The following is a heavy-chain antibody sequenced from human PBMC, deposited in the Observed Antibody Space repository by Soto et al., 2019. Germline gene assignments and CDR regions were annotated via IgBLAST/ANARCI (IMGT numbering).Heavy chain of an antibody. CDR1: GYTFTGYY. D-gene: IGHD3-10*01. CDR2: INPNSGGT. J-gene: IGHJ6*02. Sequence: ASVKVSCKASGYTFTGYYMHWVRQAPGQGLEWMGWINPNSGGTNYAQKFQGRVTMTRDTSISTAYMELSRPRSDDTAVYYCARDLRYYYGSGSYRPYYYYGMDVWGQGTTVTVSS. CDR3: ARDLRYYYGSGSYRPYYYYGMDV. V-gene: IGHV1-2*02.